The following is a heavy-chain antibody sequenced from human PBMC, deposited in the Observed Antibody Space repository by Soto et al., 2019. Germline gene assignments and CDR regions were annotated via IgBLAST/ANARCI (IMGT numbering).Heavy chain of an antibody. D-gene: IGHD3-10*01. CDR1: GFTFSSYA. Sequence: GGSLRLSCAASGFTFSSYAMSWVRQAPGKGLEWVSAISGSGGSTYYADSVKGRFTISRDNSKNTLYLQMNSLRAEDTAVYYCAKDGHVRFGELLLLDYWGQGTLVTVSS. CDR2: ISGSGGST. J-gene: IGHJ4*02. CDR3: AKDGHVRFGELLLLDY. V-gene: IGHV3-23*01.